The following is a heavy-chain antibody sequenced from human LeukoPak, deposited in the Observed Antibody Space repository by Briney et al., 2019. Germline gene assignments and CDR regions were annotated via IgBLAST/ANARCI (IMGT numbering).Heavy chain of an antibody. D-gene: IGHD1-26*01. Sequence: TSETLSLTCIVSGSSVSTFYWSWLRQSPGTGLEWIGFVHDTGSTAYNPSLKSRVTISLETSKNQLSLMLTSVTAADTAMYYCARGSTDVYWYLDVWGRGTLVTVSS. CDR2: VHDTGST. CDR3: ARGSTDVYWYLDV. V-gene: IGHV4-59*02. J-gene: IGHJ2*01. CDR1: GSSVSTFY.